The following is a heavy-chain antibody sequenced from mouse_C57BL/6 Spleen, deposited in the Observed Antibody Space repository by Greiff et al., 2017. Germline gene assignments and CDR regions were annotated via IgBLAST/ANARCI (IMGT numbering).Heavy chain of an antibody. CDR1: GYTFTDYN. V-gene: IGHV1-18*01. CDR2: INPNNGGT. D-gene: IGHD1-1*01. Sequence: VQLQQSGPELVKPGASVKIPCKASGYTFTDYNMDWVKQSHGKSLEWIGDINPNNGGTIYNQKFKGKATLTVDKSSSTAYMELRSLTSEDTAVYYCARGDYYGSSYPAWFAYWGQGTLVTVSA. J-gene: IGHJ3*01. CDR3: ARGDYYGSSYPAWFAY.